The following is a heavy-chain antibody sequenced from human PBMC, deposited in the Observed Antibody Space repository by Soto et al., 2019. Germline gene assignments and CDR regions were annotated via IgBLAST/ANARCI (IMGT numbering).Heavy chain of an antibody. D-gene: IGHD5-12*01. CDR1: GFTFSSYA. J-gene: IGHJ4*02. Sequence: GGSLRLSXAASGFTFSSYAMSWVRQAPGKGLEWVSAITGSGVTTYYADSVKGRFTISRDNSKNTLYLQMSSLRADDTAVYYCAKVPGSGYDTIARNYFDYWGQGTLVTVSS. CDR3: AKVPGSGYDTIARNYFDY. CDR2: ITGSGVTT. V-gene: IGHV3-23*01.